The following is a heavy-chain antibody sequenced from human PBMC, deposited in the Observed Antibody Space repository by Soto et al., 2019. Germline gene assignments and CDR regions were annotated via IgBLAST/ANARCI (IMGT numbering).Heavy chain of an antibody. V-gene: IGHV1-69*13. Sequence: SVKVSCKASGGTFSSYRISWVRQVPGQGLEWMGGIVPIYRTADSAQEFQGRVTITADESARTAYMELRSLKSRDTAVYYCVRDSGAKLSSSWGQGTLVTVSS. CDR2: IVPIYRTA. CDR1: GGTFSSYR. CDR3: VRDSGAKLSSS. J-gene: IGHJ4*02. D-gene: IGHD6-13*01.